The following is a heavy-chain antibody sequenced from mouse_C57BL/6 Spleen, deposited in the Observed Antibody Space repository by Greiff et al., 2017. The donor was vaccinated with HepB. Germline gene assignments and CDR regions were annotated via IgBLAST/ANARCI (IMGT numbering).Heavy chain of an antibody. Sequence: QVQLQQSGPKLVKPGASVKISCKASGYAFSSSWMNWVKQRPGKGLEWIGRIYPGDGDTNYNGKFKGKATLTADKSSSTAYMQLSSLTSEDSAVYFCAKDYEGFAYWGQGTLVTVSA. CDR3: AKDYEGFAY. V-gene: IGHV1-82*01. D-gene: IGHD2-4*01. CDR1: GYAFSSSW. CDR2: IYPGDGDT. J-gene: IGHJ3*01.